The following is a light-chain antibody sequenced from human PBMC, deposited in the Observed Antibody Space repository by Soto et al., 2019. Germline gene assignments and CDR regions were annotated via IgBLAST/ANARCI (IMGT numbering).Light chain of an antibody. CDR1: SSDAGGYNY. Sequence: QSALTQPASVSGSPGQSITISCTGTSSDAGGYNYVSWYQQHPGKAPKLMIYEVSNRPSGVSNRFSGSKSGNTASLTISGLQAEDAADYYCSSYTSSSTLGVFGGGTKLTVL. J-gene: IGLJ3*02. CDR3: SSYTSSSTLGV. V-gene: IGLV2-14*01. CDR2: EVS.